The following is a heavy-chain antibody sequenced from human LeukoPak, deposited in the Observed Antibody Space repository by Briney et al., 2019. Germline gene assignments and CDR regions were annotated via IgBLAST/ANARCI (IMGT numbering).Heavy chain of an antibody. V-gene: IGHV1-69*05. CDR1: GGTFSSYA. Sequence: ASVKLSCKASGGTFSSYAISWVRQAPGQGLEWMGGIIPIFGTANYAQKFQGRVTITTDESTSTAYMELSSLRSEDTAVYYCASARGYSYGLSLDYWGQGTLVTVSS. CDR2: IIPIFGTA. D-gene: IGHD5-18*01. J-gene: IGHJ4*02. CDR3: ASARGYSYGLSLDY.